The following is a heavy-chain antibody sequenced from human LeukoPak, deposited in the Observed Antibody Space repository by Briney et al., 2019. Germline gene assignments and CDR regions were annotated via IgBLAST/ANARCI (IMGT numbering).Heavy chain of an antibody. V-gene: IGHV4-59*01. J-gene: IGHJ4*02. D-gene: IGHD5-18*01. CDR1: GDSISSFY. Sequence: SETLSLTCTVSGDSISSFYWSWIRQPLGKGLEWIGNIYYSGSTNYNPSLKSRVTISIDTSKNQFSLKLSFVTAADTAVYYCAGSFYTYGHGYTNPDYWGQGTLVTVSS. CDR2: IYYSGST. CDR3: AGSFYTYGHGYTNPDY.